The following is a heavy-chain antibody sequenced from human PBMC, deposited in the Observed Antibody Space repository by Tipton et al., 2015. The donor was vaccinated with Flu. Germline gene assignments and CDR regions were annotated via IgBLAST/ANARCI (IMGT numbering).Heavy chain of an antibody. Sequence: TLSLTCAVYGGPFSGYYWSWIRQPPGKGLEWIGEINHSGSTNYNPSLKSRVTISVDTSKNQFSLKLSSVTAADTAVYYCARRRQGYYDSSGYYGNWGQGTLVTVSS. D-gene: IGHD3-22*01. CDR1: GGPFSGYY. V-gene: IGHV4-34*01. CDR2: INHSGST. J-gene: IGHJ4*02. CDR3: ARRRQGYYDSSGYYGN.